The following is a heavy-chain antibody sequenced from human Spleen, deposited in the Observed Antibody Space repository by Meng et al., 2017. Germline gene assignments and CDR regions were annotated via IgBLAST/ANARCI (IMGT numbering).Heavy chain of an antibody. CDR1: GGSFSGYY. CDR2: INHSGST. D-gene: IGHD3-10*01. Sequence: GSLRLSCAVYGGSFSGYYWSWIRQPPGKGLEWSGEINHSGSTNYNPSLKSRVTISVDTSKNQFSLKLSSVTAADTAVYYCARGLVRITMVRGVITPYNGFDPWGQGTLVTVSS. J-gene: IGHJ5*02. V-gene: IGHV4-34*01. CDR3: ARGLVRITMVRGVITPYNGFDP.